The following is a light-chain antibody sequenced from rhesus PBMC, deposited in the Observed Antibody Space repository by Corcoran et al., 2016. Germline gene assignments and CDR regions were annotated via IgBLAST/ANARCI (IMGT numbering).Light chain of an antibody. Sequence: DIVMTQTPLSLPVTPGEPASISCRSSQSLLDSEDGNTYLDWYLPKPGQSPQPLIYEVSNRASGVPDRFSGSGSETDFTLKISRVEAEDVGVYYCMQYTHIPWTFGQGTKVEIK. CDR3: MQYTHIPWT. CDR2: EVS. V-gene: IGKV2-86*01. J-gene: IGKJ1*01. CDR1: QSLLDSEDGNTY.